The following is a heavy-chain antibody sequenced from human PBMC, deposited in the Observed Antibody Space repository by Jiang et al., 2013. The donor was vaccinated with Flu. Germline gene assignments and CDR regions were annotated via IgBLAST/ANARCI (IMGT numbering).Heavy chain of an antibody. CDR1: GFTFSNAW. J-gene: IGHJ4*02. CDR3: GAGVGRTDFDY. V-gene: IGHV3-15*01. D-gene: IGHD1-26*01. Sequence: PGGSLRLSCAASGFTFSNAWMSWVRQAPGRGLEWVGRIKSKTDGGTRDFAAPVKGRFVISRDDSKNTLYLQMTSLKTEDTAVYYCGAGVGRTDFDYWGQGILVTVSS. CDR2: IKSKTDGGTR.